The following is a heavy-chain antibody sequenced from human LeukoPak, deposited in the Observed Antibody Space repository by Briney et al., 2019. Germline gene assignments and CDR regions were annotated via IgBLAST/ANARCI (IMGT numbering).Heavy chain of an antibody. CDR1: GGSVSSGSYY. V-gene: IGHV4-61*01. D-gene: IGHD2-2*01. Sequence: SETLSLTCTVSGGSVSSGSYYWSWIRPPPGKGLEWIGYIYYSGSTNYNPSLKRRVTISVDTSKNQFSLKLSSVTAADTAVYYCARAVVPAASYFDYWGQGTLVTVSS. CDR3: ARAVVPAASYFDY. J-gene: IGHJ4*02. CDR2: IYYSGST.